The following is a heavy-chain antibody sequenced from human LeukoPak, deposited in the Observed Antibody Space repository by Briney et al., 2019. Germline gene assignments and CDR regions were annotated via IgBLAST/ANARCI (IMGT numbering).Heavy chain of an antibody. CDR3: ARRRPGYCSSTSCQPWYFDY. CDR2: INHSGST. CDR1: Y. Sequence: YWSWIRQPPGKGLEWSGEINHSGSTNYNPSLKSRVTISVDTSKNQFSLKLSSVTAADTAVYYCARRRPGYCSSTSCQPWYFDYWGQGTLVTVSS. J-gene: IGHJ4*02. D-gene: IGHD2-2*03. V-gene: IGHV4-34*01.